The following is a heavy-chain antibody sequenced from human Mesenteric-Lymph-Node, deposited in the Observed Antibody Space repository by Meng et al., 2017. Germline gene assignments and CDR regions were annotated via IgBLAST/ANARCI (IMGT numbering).Heavy chain of an antibody. CDR3: ANWAWLES. Sequence: QLQVQESGPGLVKPSETLSLTCIVSGDSISTSTYYWGWIRQPPGKGLEWVSVILNRDGSTYYADSVKGRFTISRDNSKNTLYLQMSSLRVDDTAVYYCANWAWLESWGQGTLVTVSS. V-gene: IGHV4-39*01. CDR1: GDSISTSTYY. CDR2: ILNRDGST. J-gene: IGHJ5*01. D-gene: IGHD3-16*01.